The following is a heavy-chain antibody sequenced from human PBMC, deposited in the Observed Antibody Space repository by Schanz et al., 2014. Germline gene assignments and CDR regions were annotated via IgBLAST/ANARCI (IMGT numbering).Heavy chain of an antibody. V-gene: IGHV3-23*01. Sequence: EVQLLESGGGLVQPGGSLRLSCAASGFTFRGYAMIWVRQAPGRGLEWVSIISGSGGNTYYADAVRGRFTISRGNSKTTVYLQMNSLRAEDTAVYYCAKDAENTAMITDYFDYWGQGTLDTVSS. D-gene: IGHD5-18*01. CDR2: ISGSGGNT. J-gene: IGHJ4*02. CDR1: GFTFRGYA. CDR3: AKDAENTAMITDYFDY.